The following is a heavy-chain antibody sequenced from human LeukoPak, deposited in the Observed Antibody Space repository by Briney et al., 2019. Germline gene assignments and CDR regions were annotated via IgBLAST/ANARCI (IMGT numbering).Heavy chain of an antibody. CDR3: ARDQPIEYSSSPLDY. CDR1: VYTFTSYG. J-gene: IGHJ4*02. D-gene: IGHD6-6*01. CDR2: MSAYNGNT. Sequence: ASVNVSCTASVYTFTSYGISRVRQAPGQGLEWMGWMSAYNGNTNYAQKLQGRVTMTTETSTPTAYMELWSLRSDDTAVYHCARDQPIEYSSSPLDYWGQGTLVTVSS. V-gene: IGHV1-18*01.